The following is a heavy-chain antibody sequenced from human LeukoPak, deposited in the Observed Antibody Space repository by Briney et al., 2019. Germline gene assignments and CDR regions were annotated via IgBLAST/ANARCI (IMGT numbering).Heavy chain of an antibody. Sequence: SETLSLTCAVYGGSSSGYYWSWIRQPPGKGLEWIGEINHSGSTNYNPSLKSRVTISVDTSKNQFSLKLSSVTAADTAVYYCARGRRLGYCSSTSCHTTGMPWGQGTLVTVSS. D-gene: IGHD2-2*02. V-gene: IGHV4-34*01. J-gene: IGHJ5*02. CDR1: GGSSSGYY. CDR3: ARGRRLGYCSSTSCHTTGMP. CDR2: INHSGST.